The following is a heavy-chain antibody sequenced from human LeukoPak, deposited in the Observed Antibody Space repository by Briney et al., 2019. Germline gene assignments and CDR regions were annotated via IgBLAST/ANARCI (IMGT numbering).Heavy chain of an antibody. CDR3: ARASVYYYGSGISHAIDY. D-gene: IGHD3-10*01. CDR2: ISAYNGNT. CDR1: GYTFTSYG. V-gene: IGHV1-18*01. Sequence: ASVKVSCKASGYTFTSYGISWVRQAPGQGLEWMGWISAYNGNTNYAQKLQGRVTMTTDTSTSTAYMELRSLRSDDTAVYYCARASVYYYGSGISHAIDYWGQGTLVTVSS. J-gene: IGHJ4*02.